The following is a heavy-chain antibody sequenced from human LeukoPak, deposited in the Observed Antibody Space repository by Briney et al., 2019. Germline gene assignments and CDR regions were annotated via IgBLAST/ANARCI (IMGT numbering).Heavy chain of an antibody. CDR2: ISSSSSTI. V-gene: IGHV3-48*04. D-gene: IGHD2-2*01. Sequence: GGSLRLSCAASGFTFSSYSMNWVRQAPGKGLEWVSYISSSSSTIYYADSVKGRFAISRDNAKNSLYLQMDSLRAEDTALYYCARAPITSPFYFDYWGQGTLVTVSS. CDR3: ARAPITSPFYFDY. J-gene: IGHJ4*02. CDR1: GFTFSSYS.